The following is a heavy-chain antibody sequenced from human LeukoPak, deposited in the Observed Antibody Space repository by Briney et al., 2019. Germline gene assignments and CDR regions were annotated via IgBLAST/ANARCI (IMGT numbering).Heavy chain of an antibody. V-gene: IGHV3-33*08. Sequence: GGSLRLSCAASGFTFSSYAMSWVRQAPGKGLEWVATIWYDGSNKYYADSVKGRFTISRDNSKNTLYLQMNNLRAEDTAMYYCAREGYCSGDSCSYYGMDVWGQGTTVTVSS. CDR3: AREGYCSGDSCSYYGMDV. CDR2: IWYDGSNK. CDR1: GFTFSSYA. J-gene: IGHJ6*02. D-gene: IGHD2-15*01.